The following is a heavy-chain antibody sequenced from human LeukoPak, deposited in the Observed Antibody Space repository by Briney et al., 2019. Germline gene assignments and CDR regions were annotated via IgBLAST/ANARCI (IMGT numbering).Heavy chain of an antibody. D-gene: IGHD2-2*01. CDR3: ARPLLGQPAALVDY. V-gene: IGHV1-18*01. J-gene: IGHJ4*02. CDR1: GYTFTSYG. CDR2: ISAYNGNT. Sequence: GAPVKVSCKASGYTFTSYGISWVRQAPGQGLEWMGWISAYNGNTNYAQKLQGRVTMTTDTSTSTAYMELRSLRSDDTAVYYCARPLLGQPAALVDYWGQGTLVTVSS.